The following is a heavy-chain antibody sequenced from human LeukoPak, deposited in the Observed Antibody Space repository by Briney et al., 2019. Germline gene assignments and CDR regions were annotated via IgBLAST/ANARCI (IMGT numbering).Heavy chain of an antibody. V-gene: IGHV3-23*01. D-gene: IGHD2-8*01. CDR2: ISGGGGST. CDR3: ARDAYCTSGICYTFFGY. J-gene: IGHJ4*02. Sequence: PGGSLSLSCAASGFTFSNYAMSWLRQAPGQGLEWVSAISGGGGSTYYADSVKGRLTISRDNSKTTLYLQMNSLRAEDTAVYYCARDAYCTSGICYTFFGYWGQGTLVTVSS. CDR1: GFTFSNYA.